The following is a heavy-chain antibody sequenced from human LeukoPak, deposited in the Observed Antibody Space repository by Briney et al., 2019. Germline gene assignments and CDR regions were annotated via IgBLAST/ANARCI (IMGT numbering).Heavy chain of an antibody. CDR2: ISYDGSNK. CDR3: ERPASDRKYYFDY. Sequence: GGSLRLSCAASGFTFSSYDMHWVRQAPGKGLEWVAVISYDGSNKYYADSVKGRFTISRDNSKNTLYLQMNSLRAEDTAVYYCERPASDRKYYFDYWGQGTLVTVSS. V-gene: IGHV3-30-3*01. D-gene: IGHD1-14*01. J-gene: IGHJ4*02. CDR1: GFTFSSYD.